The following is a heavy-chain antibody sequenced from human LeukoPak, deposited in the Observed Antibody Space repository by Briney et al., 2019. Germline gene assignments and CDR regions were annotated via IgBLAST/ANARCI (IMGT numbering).Heavy chain of an antibody. D-gene: IGHD3-10*01. CDR1: GGSFSGYY. J-gene: IGHJ6*03. Sequence: SGTLSPTCAVYGGSFSGYYWSWIRQPPGKGLEWIGEINHSGSTNYNPSLKSRVTISVDTSKNQFSLKLSSVTAADTAVYYCARLRFGGYYYYYMDVWGKGTTVTISS. CDR2: INHSGST. CDR3: ARLRFGGYYYYYMDV. V-gene: IGHV4-34*01.